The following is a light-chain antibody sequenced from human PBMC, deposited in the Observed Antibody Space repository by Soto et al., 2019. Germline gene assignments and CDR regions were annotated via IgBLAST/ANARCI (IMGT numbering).Light chain of an antibody. Sequence: DIVMTQTPLSLSVTPGQPASLSCKSSQSLLYSDGKTYLYWYLQKPGQPPQLLIHGVSNRFSGVXEXFSGSGSGTDFTLTISRVEAEDVGVYYCMQTVQFPWTFGQGTKVEVK. CDR2: GVS. CDR1: QSLLYSDGKTY. V-gene: IGKV2D-29*01. J-gene: IGKJ1*01. CDR3: MQTVQFPWT.